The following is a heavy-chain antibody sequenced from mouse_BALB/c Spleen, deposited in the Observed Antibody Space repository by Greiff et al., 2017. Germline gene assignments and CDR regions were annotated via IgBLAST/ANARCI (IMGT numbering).Heavy chain of an antibody. Sequence: EVQLVESGGGLVKPGGSLKLSCAASGFTFSSYGMSWVRQTPDKRLEWVATISSGGSYTYYPDSVKGRFTISRDNAKNTLYLQMSSLKSEDTAMYYCARQAGPLYDGYYFAYWGQGTLVTVSA. CDR3: ARQAGPLYDGYYFAY. J-gene: IGHJ3*01. D-gene: IGHD2-3*01. V-gene: IGHV5-6*01. CDR1: GFTFSSYG. CDR2: ISSGGSYT.